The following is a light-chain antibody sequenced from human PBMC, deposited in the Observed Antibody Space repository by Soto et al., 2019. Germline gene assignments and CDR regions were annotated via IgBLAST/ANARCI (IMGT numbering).Light chain of an antibody. CDR3: SSYTATRTVV. CDR2: DVS. J-gene: IGLJ3*02. V-gene: IGLV2-14*03. Sequence: QSVLTQPASVAGSPGQSIPIACTGTSSDVGGYNYVSWYQLPPGKAPRLVIYDVSIRPPAVSDRFSGSTSGNTASLTISGLQAEDEADYYCSSYTATRTVVFGGGTKLTVL. CDR1: SSDVGGYNY.